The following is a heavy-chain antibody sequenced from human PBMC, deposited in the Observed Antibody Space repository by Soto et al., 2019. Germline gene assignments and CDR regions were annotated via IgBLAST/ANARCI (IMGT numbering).Heavy chain of an antibody. CDR3: ARDYHSGYGLYY. J-gene: IGHJ4*02. Sequence: SETLCVTCTVADGSISGGSYYWRWIRQHPGKGLEWIGYIYYSGSTYYNPSLKSRVTISVDTSKNQFSLKLSSVTAADTAVYYCARDYHSGYGLYYWGQGTLVTVSS. V-gene: IGHV4-31*03. CDR2: IYYSGST. CDR1: DGSISGGSYY. D-gene: IGHD5-12*01.